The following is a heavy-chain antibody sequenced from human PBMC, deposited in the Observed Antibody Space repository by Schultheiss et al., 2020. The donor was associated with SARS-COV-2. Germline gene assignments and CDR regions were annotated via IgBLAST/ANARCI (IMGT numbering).Heavy chain of an antibody. D-gene: IGHD3-9*01. CDR3: AREGGDYEIMRVGDYGMDV. J-gene: IGHJ6*02. V-gene: IGHV4-31*03. CDR2: IYYSGST. Sequence: SQTLSLTCTVSGGSISSGGYYWSWIRQHPGKGLEWIGYIYYSGSTYYNPSLKSRVTLSADTSDNQFSLRLTSVTAADTAVYYCAREGGDYEIMRVGDYGMDVWGQGTTVTVSS. CDR1: GGSISSGGYY.